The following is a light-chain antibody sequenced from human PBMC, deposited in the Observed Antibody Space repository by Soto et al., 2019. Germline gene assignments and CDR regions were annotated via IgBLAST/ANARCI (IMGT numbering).Light chain of an antibody. V-gene: IGKV3-20*01. CDR2: GAS. J-gene: IGKJ1*01. CDR1: QSVSSSY. Sequence: EIVLTQSPGTLSLSPGERATLSCRASQSVSSSYLAWYQQKPGQAPRLLIYGASSRATGIPDRLSGSGSGTDFTLTISRLEPEDFAVYYCQQYNSYFWTFGQGTKVEIK. CDR3: QQYNSYFWT.